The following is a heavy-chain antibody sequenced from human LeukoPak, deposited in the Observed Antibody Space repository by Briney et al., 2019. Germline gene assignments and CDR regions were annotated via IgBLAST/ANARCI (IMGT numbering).Heavy chain of an antibody. CDR2: IYYSGST. CDR1: GGSISSSSYY. Sequence: SETLSLTCTVSGGSISSSSYYWGWIRQPPGKGLEWIGSIYYSGSTYYNPSLKSRVTISVDTSKNQFSLKLSSVTAADTAVYYCARATDSGDYWGQGTLVTVPS. J-gene: IGHJ4*02. CDR3: ARATDSGDY. D-gene: IGHD1-26*01. V-gene: IGHV4-39*01.